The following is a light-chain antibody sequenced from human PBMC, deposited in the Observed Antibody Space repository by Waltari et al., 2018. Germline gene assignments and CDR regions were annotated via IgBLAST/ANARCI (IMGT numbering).Light chain of an antibody. J-gene: IGLJ1*01. CDR1: NSNVASHY. Sequence: QSVLTQPPPASGTPGQRVTISCSGSNSNVASHYVYWYQQVPGTAPKLLIYTNSQRPSGVPDRFSGSKSGTSASLAISGLRSEDEADYYCAAWDDRLSGYVFGSGTSVTVL. CDR2: TNS. CDR3: AAWDDRLSGYV. V-gene: IGLV1-47*01.